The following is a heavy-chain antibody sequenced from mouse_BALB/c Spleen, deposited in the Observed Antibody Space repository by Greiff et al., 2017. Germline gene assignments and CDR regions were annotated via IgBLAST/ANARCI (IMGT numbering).Heavy chain of an antibody. CDR3: ARGGAARAPSAMDY. CDR1: GFTFSSFG. Sequence: EVKLMESGGGLVQPGGSRKLSCAASGFTFSSFGMHWVRQAPEKGLEWVAYISSGSSTIYYADTVKGRFTISRDNPKNTLFLQMTSLRSEDTAMYNCARGGAARAPSAMDYWGQGTSVTVSS. CDR2: ISSGSSTI. J-gene: IGHJ4*01. V-gene: IGHV5-17*02. D-gene: IGHD3-1*01.